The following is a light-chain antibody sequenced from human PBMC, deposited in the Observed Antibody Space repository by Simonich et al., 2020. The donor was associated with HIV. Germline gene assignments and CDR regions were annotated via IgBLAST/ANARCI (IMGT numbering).Light chain of an antibody. Sequence: DIVMTQSPDSLAVSLGERATINCKSSQSVLYSSNKKNYLAWYQQKPGQPPKLLIYWASTRESGVPERFSGSGSGTDFTLTISSLQAEDVAVYYCQQRSNWPPLYTFGQGTKLEIK. J-gene: IGKJ2*01. V-gene: IGKV4-1*01. CDR3: QQRSNWPPLYT. CDR1: QSVLYSSNKKNY. CDR2: WAS.